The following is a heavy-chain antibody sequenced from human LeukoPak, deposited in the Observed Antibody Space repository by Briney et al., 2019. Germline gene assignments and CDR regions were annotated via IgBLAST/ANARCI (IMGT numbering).Heavy chain of an antibody. CDR2: MNPNSGNT. Sequence: ASVKVSCKASGYTFTSYDINWVRQATGQGLEWMGWMNPNSGNTGYAQKFQGRVTMTRNTSISTAYMELSSLRPEDTAVYYCARGQGYCSGGSCYSGYYYYYYMDVWGKGTTVTVSS. V-gene: IGHV1-8*01. D-gene: IGHD2-15*01. CDR3: ARGQGYCSGGSCYSGYYYYYYMDV. J-gene: IGHJ6*03. CDR1: GYTFTSYD.